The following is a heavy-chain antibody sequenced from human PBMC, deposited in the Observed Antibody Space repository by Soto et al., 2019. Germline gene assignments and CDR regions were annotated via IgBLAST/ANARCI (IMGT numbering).Heavy chain of an antibody. V-gene: IGHV3-15*01. CDR3: TTRHLGELSLLSADV. CDR2: IKSKTDGGTT. Sequence: KPGGSLRLSCAASGFTFSNAWMSWVRQAPGKGLEWVGRIKSKTDGGTTDYAAPVKGRFTISRDDSKNTLYLQMNSLKTEDTAVYYCTTRHLGELSLLSADVWGQGTTVTVSS. CDR1: GFTFSNAW. J-gene: IGHJ6*02. D-gene: IGHD3-16*02.